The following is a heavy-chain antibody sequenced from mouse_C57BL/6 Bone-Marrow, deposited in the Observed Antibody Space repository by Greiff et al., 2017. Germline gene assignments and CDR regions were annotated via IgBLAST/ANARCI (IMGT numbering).Heavy chain of an antibody. CDR3: ARLSPVAY. V-gene: IGHV5-6*01. Sequence: EVQRVESGGDLVKPGGSLKLSCAASGFTFSSYGMSWVRQTPDKRLEWVATISSGGSYTYYPDSVKGRFTISRDNAKNTLYLQMSSLKSEDTAMYYCARLSPVAYWGQGTLVTVSA. CDR2: ISSGGSYT. J-gene: IGHJ3*01. D-gene: IGHD6-2*01. CDR1: GFTFSSYG.